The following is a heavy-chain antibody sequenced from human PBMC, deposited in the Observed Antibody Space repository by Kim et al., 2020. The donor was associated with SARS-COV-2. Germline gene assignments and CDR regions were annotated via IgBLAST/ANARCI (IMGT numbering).Heavy chain of an antibody. CDR2: IYSASRGT. D-gene: IGHD6-13*01. Sequence: GGSLRLSCAASGFTFSNYAMSWVRQPPGKGLEWVSTIYSASRGTYYADSVKGRFTISRDNSKNTLYLQMNSLRVEDTAVYYCAKETASSSSWYIGAFDYWGQGTLVTVSS. J-gene: IGHJ4*02. CDR1: GFTFSNYA. V-gene: IGHV3-23*03. CDR3: AKETASSSSWYIGAFDY.